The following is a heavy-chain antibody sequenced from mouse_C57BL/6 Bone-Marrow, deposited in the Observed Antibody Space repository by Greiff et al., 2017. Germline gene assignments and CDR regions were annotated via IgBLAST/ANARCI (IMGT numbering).Heavy chain of an antibody. V-gene: IGHV1-39*01. CDR1: GYSFTDYN. D-gene: IGHD3-2*02. J-gene: IGHJ2*01. Sequence: VQLKESGPELVKPGASVKISCKASGYSFTDYNMNWVQQSNGKSLEWIGVINPNYGTTSYNQKFKGKATLTVDQSSSTAYMQLNSLTSEDSAVYYCAIGPTAQSTCDYWGQGTTLTVSS. CDR3: AIGPTAQSTCDY. CDR2: INPNYGTT.